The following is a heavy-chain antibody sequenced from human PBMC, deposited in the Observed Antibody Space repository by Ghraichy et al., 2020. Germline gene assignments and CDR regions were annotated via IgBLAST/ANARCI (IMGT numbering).Heavy chain of an antibody. CDR1: GGSISSGSYY. D-gene: IGHD6-13*01. CDR3: ARYSSSVDAFDI. V-gene: IGHV4-61*02. Sequence: SETLSLTCTVSGGSISSGSYYWSWIRQPAVKGLEWIGRIYTSGSTNYNPSLKRRVTISVDPSKHQFSLKLSSVTAADTAVYYCARYSSSVDAFDIWGQGTMVTVSS. J-gene: IGHJ3*02. CDR2: IYTSGST.